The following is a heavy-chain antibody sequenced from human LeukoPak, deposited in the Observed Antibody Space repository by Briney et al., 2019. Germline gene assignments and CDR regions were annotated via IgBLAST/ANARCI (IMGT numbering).Heavy chain of an antibody. J-gene: IGHJ6*02. CDR2: ISSSGSTI. D-gene: IGHD2/OR15-2a*01. CDR3: ARNMGTWSVDV. V-gene: IGHV3-11*01. Sequence: PGGSLRLSCGASGFTFTSYAMSWIRQAPGKGLEWVSYISSSGSTINYADSVRGRFTISRDNAKNSLYLQMNSLRAEDTAVYYCARNMGTWSVDVWGQGTTVTVSS. CDR1: GFTFTSYA.